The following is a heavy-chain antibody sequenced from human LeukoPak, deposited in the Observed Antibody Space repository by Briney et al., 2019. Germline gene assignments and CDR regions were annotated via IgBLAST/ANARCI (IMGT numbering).Heavy chain of an antibody. CDR3: ARGGHSSGYYFPLDY. CDR1: GGTCSSYA. V-gene: IGHV1-69*13. J-gene: IGHJ4*02. Sequence: ASVKVSCKASGGTCSSYAISWVRQAPGQGLEWMGGIIPIFGTANYAQKFQGRVTITADESTSTAYMELSSLRSEDTAVYYCARGGHSSGYYFPLDYWGQGTLVTVSS. D-gene: IGHD3-22*01. CDR2: IIPIFGTA.